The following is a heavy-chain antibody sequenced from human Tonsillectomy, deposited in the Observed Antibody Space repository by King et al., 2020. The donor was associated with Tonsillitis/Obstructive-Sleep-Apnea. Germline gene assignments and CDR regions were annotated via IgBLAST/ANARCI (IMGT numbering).Heavy chain of an antibody. CDR3: ARLADCTNGLCYQRDYDYDSRDV. CDR2: INPNSGGT. Sequence: VQLVESGAVVKKPGASVKVYCKASGYTFTGYYMHWVRQAPGQGLEWLGWINPNSGGTNYAQKFQGRVTMPRDTSISTAYMELSRLRSDDTAVYYCARLADCTNGLCYQRDYDYDSRDVWSQGTTVTVSS. J-gene: IGHJ6*02. CDR1: GYTFTGYY. D-gene: IGHD2-8*01. V-gene: IGHV1-2*02.